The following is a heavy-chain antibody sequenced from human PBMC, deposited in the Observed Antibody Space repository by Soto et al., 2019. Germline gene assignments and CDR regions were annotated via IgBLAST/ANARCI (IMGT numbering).Heavy chain of an antibody. CDR2: ISAYNGDT. Sequence: QVQLVQSGAEVKKPAASVSVSNNAAGYTSTNYISSGLRQAPREGLEWIGRISAYNGDTIYAQKLQGRVTMTTDTSTSTAYMELRSLRSDDTAMYFCARVPSYLPEDYWGQGTLVTVSS. J-gene: IGHJ4*02. CDR1: GYTSTNYI. CDR3: ARVPSYLPEDY. V-gene: IGHV1-18*01.